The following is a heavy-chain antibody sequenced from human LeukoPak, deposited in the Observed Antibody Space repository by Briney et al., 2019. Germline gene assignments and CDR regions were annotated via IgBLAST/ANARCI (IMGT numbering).Heavy chain of an antibody. V-gene: IGHV3-30*02. J-gene: IGHJ4*02. CDR1: GFTFSSYG. Sequence: GGSLRLSCAASGFTFSSYGMHWVRQAPGKGLEWVAFIQYDGSNKYYADSVKGRFTISRDNSKNTLYLQMNSLRAEDTAVYYCAREGILTGYFDYWGQGTLVTVSS. D-gene: IGHD3-9*01. CDR3: AREGILTGYFDY. CDR2: IQYDGSNK.